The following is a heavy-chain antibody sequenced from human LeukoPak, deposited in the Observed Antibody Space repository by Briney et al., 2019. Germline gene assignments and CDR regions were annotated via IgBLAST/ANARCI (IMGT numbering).Heavy chain of an antibody. CDR3: ARDLRSSTSCYSDV. V-gene: IGHV4-59*12. CDR2: IYYSGST. Sequence: SETLSLTCTVSDGSISSYHWSWIRQPPDKRLEWIGYIYYSGSTYYNPSLKSRVTISVDTSKNQFSLKLSSVTAADTAVYYCARDLRSSTSCYSDVWGQGTTVTVSS. J-gene: IGHJ6*02. D-gene: IGHD2-2*01. CDR1: DGSISSYH.